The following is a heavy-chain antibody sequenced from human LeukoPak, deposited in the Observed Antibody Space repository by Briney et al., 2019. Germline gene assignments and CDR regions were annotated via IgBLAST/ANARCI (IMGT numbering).Heavy chain of an antibody. CDR1: GGSISSSSYY. J-gene: IGHJ4*02. CDR3: AREAGYCSSTSCSQIFDY. V-gene: IGHV4-39*07. D-gene: IGHD2-2*01. Sequence: SETLSLTCTVSGGSISSSSYYWGWIRQPPGKGLEWIGSIYYSGSTYYNPSLKSRVTISVDTSKNQFSLKLSSVTAADTAVYYCAREAGYCSSTSCSQIFDYWGQGTLVTVSS. CDR2: IYYSGST.